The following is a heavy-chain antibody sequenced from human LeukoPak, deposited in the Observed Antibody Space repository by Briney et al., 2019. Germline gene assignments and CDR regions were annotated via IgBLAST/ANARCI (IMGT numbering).Heavy chain of an antibody. CDR2: ITSSGSPI. V-gene: IGHV3-48*03. J-gene: IGHJ4*02. D-gene: IGHD2-15*01. Sequence: GGSLRLSCAASGFSFSTYEMNWVRQAPGKGLEWISYITSSGSPIYYADSVKGRFTTSRDNAKNSLYLQMNSLRVEDTAIYYCARAAPLDYWGQGTLVTVSS. CDR3: ARAAPLDY. CDR1: GFSFSTYE.